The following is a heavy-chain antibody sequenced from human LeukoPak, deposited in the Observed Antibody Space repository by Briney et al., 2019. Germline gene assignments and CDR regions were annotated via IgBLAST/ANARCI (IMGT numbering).Heavy chain of an antibody. J-gene: IGHJ5*02. V-gene: IGHV4-34*01. D-gene: IGHD3-16*01. Sequence: SETLSLTCAVYGGSFSGYYWSWIRQPPGKGLEWIGEINHSGSTNYNPSLKSRVTISVDTSKNQFSLKLSSVTAADTAVYYCARGGDTAAVNSNWFDPGGQGTLVTVSS. CDR2: INHSGST. CDR1: GGSFSGYY. CDR3: ARGGDTAAVNSNWFDP.